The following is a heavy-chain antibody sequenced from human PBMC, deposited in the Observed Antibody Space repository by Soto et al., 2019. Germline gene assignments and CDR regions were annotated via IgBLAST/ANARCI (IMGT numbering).Heavy chain of an antibody. D-gene: IGHD2-15*01. CDR3: ARGGAWTPEGLGY. J-gene: IGHJ4*02. Sequence: QVQLVESGGGVVQPGRSLRLSCAASGFTFSSFAMHWVRQAPGKGLEWLAVISSDVVNYYYAESVKGRFTISRDNSKNTLYLQMNRLRTEATAVYYCARGGAWTPEGLGYWGQGTLVTVSS. CDR2: ISSDVVNY. V-gene: IGHV3-30-3*01. CDR1: GFTFSSFA.